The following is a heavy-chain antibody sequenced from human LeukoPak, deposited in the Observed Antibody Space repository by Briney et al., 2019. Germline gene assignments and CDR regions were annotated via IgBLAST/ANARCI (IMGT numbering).Heavy chain of an antibody. CDR2: MNSDGRAT. J-gene: IGHJ4*02. CDR1: GFTLSSYW. CDR3: AREFEAPGFWAFDY. Sequence: GGSLRLSCAVSGFTLSSYWMHWVRQAPGKGLAWVARMNSDGRATTYADSVKGRFTISRDNAKNTLYLQMNSLRAEDTAVYYCAREFEAPGFWAFDYWGQGTLVTASS. V-gene: IGHV3-74*03. D-gene: IGHD3-16*01.